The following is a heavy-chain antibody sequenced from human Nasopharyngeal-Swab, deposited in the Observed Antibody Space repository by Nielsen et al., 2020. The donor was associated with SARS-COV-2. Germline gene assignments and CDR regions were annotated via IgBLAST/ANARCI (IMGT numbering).Heavy chain of an antibody. J-gene: IGHJ1*01. D-gene: IGHD1-26*01. Sequence: WIRQPPGKGLEWVAYVSRGSSRSYYADSVEGRFTISRDNPKNSLFLQMDSLRDEDTAVYFCVRDVAMVGATLDTWGQGTLVTVSS. V-gene: IGHV3-11*06. CDR2: VSRGSSRS. CDR3: VRDVAMVGATLDT.